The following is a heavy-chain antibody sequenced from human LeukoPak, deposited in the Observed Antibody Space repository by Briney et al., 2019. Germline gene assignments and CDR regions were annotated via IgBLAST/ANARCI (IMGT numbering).Heavy chain of an antibody. D-gene: IGHD5-12*01. CDR3: ARHVRPWIYDY. CDR2: IYYTGST. J-gene: IGHJ4*02. Sequence: SQTLSLTCTVSGGSISSDDYYWNWIRQPPGKGLEWIGYIYYTGSTYYKSSLKSRVTISLDTSKNQFSLKLSSVTAADTAVYYCARHVRPWIYDYWGQGTLVTVSS. CDR1: GGSISSDDYY. V-gene: IGHV4-30-4*08.